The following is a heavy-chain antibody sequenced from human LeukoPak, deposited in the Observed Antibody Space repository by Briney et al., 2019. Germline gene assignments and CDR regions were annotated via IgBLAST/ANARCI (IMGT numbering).Heavy chain of an antibody. Sequence: PGGSLRLSCAASGFTFSSYGMHWVRQAPGKGLEWVAFIRYDGSNKYYADSVKGRFTISRDNSKNTLYLQMNSLRAEDTAVYYCAKDGPPGYSSSWLYYYYYYMGVWGKGTTVTISS. CDR3: AKDGPPGYSSSWLYYYYYYMGV. CDR2: IRYDGSNK. CDR1: GFTFSSYG. J-gene: IGHJ6*03. D-gene: IGHD6-13*01. V-gene: IGHV3-30*02.